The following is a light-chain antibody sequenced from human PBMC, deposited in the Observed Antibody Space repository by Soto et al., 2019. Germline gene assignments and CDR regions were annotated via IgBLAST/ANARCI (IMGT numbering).Light chain of an antibody. CDR3: QQYNTYSS. CDR1: ENIRTW. V-gene: IGKV1-5*03. Sequence: DIPLTQSPSTLYASVGDRVTITCRASENIRTWLAWYQHKPGKAPKVLISKASTLESGVPSRFSGSGSGTEFTLTSSSLQPDDFATYYCQQYNTYSSFGQGTKLEIK. J-gene: IGKJ2*03. CDR2: KAS.